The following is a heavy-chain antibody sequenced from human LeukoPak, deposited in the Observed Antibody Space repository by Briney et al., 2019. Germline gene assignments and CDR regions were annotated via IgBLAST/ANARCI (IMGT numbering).Heavy chain of an antibody. Sequence: ASVKVSCKASGYTFTSYGISWVRQAPGQGLEWMGWISAYNGNTNYAQKLQGRVTMTTDTSTSTAYMELRSLRSDDTAVYYCSRDFVRSLELPKPLVYWGQGTLVTVSS. CDR3: SRDFVRSLELPKPLVY. J-gene: IGHJ4*02. V-gene: IGHV1-18*01. CDR2: ISAYNGNT. D-gene: IGHD1-26*01. CDR1: GYTFTSYG.